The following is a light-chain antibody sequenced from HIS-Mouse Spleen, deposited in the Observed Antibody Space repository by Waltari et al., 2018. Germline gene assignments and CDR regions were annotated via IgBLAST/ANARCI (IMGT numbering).Light chain of an antibody. Sequence: QSALTQPASVSGSPGQSITISCTGTSSDVGGYNYVSWYQQHPGKAPKLMIYDVSNRASGLSNRFSGSKSGNTASLTISGLQAEDEADYYCSSYTSSSTLVFGGGTKLTVL. J-gene: IGLJ2*01. CDR1: SSDVGGYNY. CDR2: DVS. V-gene: IGLV2-14*03. CDR3: SSYTSSSTLV.